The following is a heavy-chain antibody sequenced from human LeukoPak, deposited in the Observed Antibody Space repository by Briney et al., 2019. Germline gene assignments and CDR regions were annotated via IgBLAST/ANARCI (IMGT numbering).Heavy chain of an antibody. CDR1: GFTFSSYG. CDR3: ARRVGYYYDSSGYGFDY. J-gene: IGHJ4*02. V-gene: IGHV3-7*01. D-gene: IGHD3-22*01. Sequence: GGSLRLSSAASGFTFSSYGMHWVRQAPGKGLEWVANIKQDGSEKYYVDSVKGRFTISRDNAKNSLYLQMNSLRAEDTAVYYCARRVGYYYDSSGYGFDYWGQGTLVTVSS. CDR2: IKQDGSEK.